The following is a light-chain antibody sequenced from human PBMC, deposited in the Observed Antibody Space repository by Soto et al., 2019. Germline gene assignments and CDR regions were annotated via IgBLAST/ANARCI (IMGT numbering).Light chain of an antibody. Sequence: QSALTQPASVSGSPGQSITISCTGTSSDVGAYNYDSWYQQYPGEAPKVIIYDVSHRPAGVSNRFSGSKSGNTASLTISGLQNQDQADYYCSSYTSHTTYVFGTGTKLTVL. V-gene: IGLV2-14*01. CDR2: DVS. J-gene: IGLJ1*01. CDR1: SSDVGAYNY. CDR3: SSYTSHTTYV.